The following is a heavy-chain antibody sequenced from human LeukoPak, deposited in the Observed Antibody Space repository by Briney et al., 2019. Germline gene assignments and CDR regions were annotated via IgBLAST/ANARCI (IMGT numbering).Heavy chain of an antibody. V-gene: IGHV3-9*01. CDR2: ISWNSGSI. CDR1: GFTFDDYA. CDR3: AKAPPDFWSGFDP. Sequence: GRSLRLSCAASGFTFDDYAMHWVRQAPGKGLEWVSGISWNSGSIGYADSVKGRFTISRDNAKNSLYLQMNSLRAEDTALYYCAKAPPDFWSGFDPWGPGTLVTVSS. J-gene: IGHJ5*02. D-gene: IGHD3-3*01.